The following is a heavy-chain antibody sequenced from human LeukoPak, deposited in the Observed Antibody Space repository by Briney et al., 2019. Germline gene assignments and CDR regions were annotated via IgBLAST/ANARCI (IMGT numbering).Heavy chain of an antibody. J-gene: IGHJ4*02. V-gene: IGHV3-33*01. CDR2: IWCDGSNK. CDR1: GFTFRSHA. D-gene: IGHD6-19*01. CDR3: VRDNLENQWLERSY. Sequence: PGTSLRLSCATSGFTFRSHAMHWVRQSPGKGLEWVAQIWCDGSNKYYADSVKGRFSVSRDNSKNTLYLQMNSLRAEDTAIYYCVRDNLENQWLERSYWGQGTLVTVSS.